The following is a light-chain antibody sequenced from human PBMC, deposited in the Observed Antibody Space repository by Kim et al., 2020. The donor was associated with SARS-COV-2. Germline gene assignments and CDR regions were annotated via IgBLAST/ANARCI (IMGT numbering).Light chain of an antibody. V-gene: IGKV3-20*01. CDR1: KSVSSGY. J-gene: IGKJ1*01. CDR3: HQYADSRWT. Sequence: EILLTQFPDTLSLSPGERATLSCRASKSVSSGYLAWYQQKSGQAPRLLIFGATSRATGIPDRFSGSGSATDFTLTISSLEPEDFAVYYCHQYADSRWTFGQGTKLEI. CDR2: GAT.